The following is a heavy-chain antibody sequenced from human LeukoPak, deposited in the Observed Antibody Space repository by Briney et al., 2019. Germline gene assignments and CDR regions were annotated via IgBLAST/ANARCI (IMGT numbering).Heavy chain of an antibody. D-gene: IGHD2-21*02. V-gene: IGHV4-34*01. CDR2: IYHSGST. CDR1: SGSFSGYY. Sequence: PSETLSLTCAVYSGSFSGYYWTWIRQPPGKGLEWIGRIYHSGSTYYNPSLKSRVTISVDTSKNQFSLKLSSVTAADTAVYYCARHSIVVVTAGYFDLWGRGTLVTVSS. J-gene: IGHJ2*01. CDR3: ARHSIVVVTAGYFDL.